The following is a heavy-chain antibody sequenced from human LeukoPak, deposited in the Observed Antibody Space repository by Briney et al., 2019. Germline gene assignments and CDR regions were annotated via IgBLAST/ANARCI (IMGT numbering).Heavy chain of an antibody. CDR3: ARDYDSSGFYDY. V-gene: IGHV3-21*01. Sequence: GGSLRLSCAASGFTFSSYSMNWVRRAPGKGLEWVSSISSSGSNIYYADSVKGRFTISRDNAKNSLYLQMNSLRAEDTAVYYCARDYDSSGFYDYWGQGTLVTVSS. CDR1: GFTFSSYS. D-gene: IGHD3-22*01. CDR2: ISSSGSNI. J-gene: IGHJ4*02.